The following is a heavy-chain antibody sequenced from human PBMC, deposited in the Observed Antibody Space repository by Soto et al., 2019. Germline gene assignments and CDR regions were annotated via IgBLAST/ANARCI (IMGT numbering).Heavy chain of an antibody. CDR2: INAGNGNT. CDR3: ARDRPSAVACTWAVDY. V-gene: IGHV1-3*01. D-gene: IGHD6-19*01. J-gene: IGHJ4*02. Sequence: QVQLVQSGAEVKKPGASVKVSCKASGYTFTSYAMHWVRQAPGQRLEWMGWINAGNGNTKYSQKFQGRVTITRDTSASTAYLELSSLRSEDTAVYYCARDRPSAVACTWAVDYWGQGTLVTVSS. CDR1: GYTFTSYA.